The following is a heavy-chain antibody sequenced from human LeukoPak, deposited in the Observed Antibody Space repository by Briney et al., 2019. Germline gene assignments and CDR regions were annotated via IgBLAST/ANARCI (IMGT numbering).Heavy chain of an antibody. V-gene: IGHV4-59*12. CDR2: IYYSGST. CDR3: ARESRPKYEKFCGLDY. Sequence: SETLSLTCTVSGGSISSYYWNWIRQPPGKGLEWIGYIYYSGSTNYNPSLKSRVTISVDTSKNQFSLQLNSVTPEDTAVYYCARESRPKYEKFCGLDYWGQGTLVTVSS. D-gene: IGHD3-22*01. J-gene: IGHJ4*02. CDR1: GGSISSYY.